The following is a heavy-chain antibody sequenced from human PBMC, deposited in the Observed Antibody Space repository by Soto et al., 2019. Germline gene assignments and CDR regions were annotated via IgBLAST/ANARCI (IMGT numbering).Heavy chain of an antibody. CDR3: ARGPAAPTVTTASPGY. D-gene: IGHD4-17*01. CDR1: GFTFSSYS. J-gene: IGHJ4*02. CDR2: ISSSSSYI. Sequence: EVQLVESGGGLVKPGGSLRLSCAASGFTFSSYSMNWVRQAPGKGLEWVSSISSSSSYIYYADSVKGRFTISRDNAKNSLYLQMNSLRAEDTAVYYCARGPAAPTVTTASPGYWGQGTLVTVSS. V-gene: IGHV3-21*01.